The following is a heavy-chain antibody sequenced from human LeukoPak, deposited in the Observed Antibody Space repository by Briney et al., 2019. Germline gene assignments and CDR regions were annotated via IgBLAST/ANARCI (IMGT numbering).Heavy chain of an antibody. J-gene: IGHJ4*02. Sequence: GGSLRLSCVAAGFSFNSYGMHWVRQAPGKGLEWVVVIWYDGSKVLYADSVKGRFTVSRDNSKNTLYLQMNSLRGEDTAIYYCARDRYGSSSPLDYWGQGTLVAVSS. CDR1: GFSFNSYG. CDR3: ARDRYGSSSPLDY. CDR2: IWYDGSKV. V-gene: IGHV3-33*01. D-gene: IGHD6-6*01.